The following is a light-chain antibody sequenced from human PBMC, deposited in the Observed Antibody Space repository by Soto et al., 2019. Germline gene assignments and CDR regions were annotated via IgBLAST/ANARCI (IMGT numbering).Light chain of an antibody. CDR2: GAS. V-gene: IGKV3-20*01. CDR3: QQYGSSPHT. J-gene: IGKJ2*01. Sequence: EIVLTQSPGTLSLSPGERATLSCRASQSVSSSYLAWYQHKPGQAPRLLIYGASSRATGIPDMFSGSGSGTDFTLTISRLEPEYFSVYYCQQYGSSPHTFGQGTKLEIK. CDR1: QSVSSSY.